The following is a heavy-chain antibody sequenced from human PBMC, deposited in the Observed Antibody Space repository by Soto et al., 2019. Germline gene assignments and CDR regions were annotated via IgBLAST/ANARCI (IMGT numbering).Heavy chain of an antibody. CDR2: ISAYNGNT. Sequence: ASVKVSCKASGYTFTSYGISWVRQAPGQGLEWMGWISAYNGNTNYAQKLQGRVTMTTDTSTSTAYMELRSLRSDDTAVYFCVRDLSGYGDYLDCLDPWGQGTLVTVSS. J-gene: IGHJ5*02. CDR1: GYTFTSYG. V-gene: IGHV1-18*01. D-gene: IGHD4-17*01. CDR3: VRDLSGYGDYLDCLDP.